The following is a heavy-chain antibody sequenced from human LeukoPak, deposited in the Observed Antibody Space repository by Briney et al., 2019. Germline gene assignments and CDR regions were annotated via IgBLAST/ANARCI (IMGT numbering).Heavy chain of an antibody. D-gene: IGHD2-2*01. CDR3: ARRFCSVTTCYYYFDY. CDR2: IYYSGSA. CDR1: GGSISSGGYY. Sequence: SETLSLTCTVSGGSISSGGYYWSWIRQHPGKGLEWIGYIYYSGSAYYNPSLKSRVTMSVDTSKNQFSLRLTSVTAADTAVYYCARRFCSVTTCYYYFDYWGQGTLVTVSS. V-gene: IGHV4-31*03. J-gene: IGHJ4*02.